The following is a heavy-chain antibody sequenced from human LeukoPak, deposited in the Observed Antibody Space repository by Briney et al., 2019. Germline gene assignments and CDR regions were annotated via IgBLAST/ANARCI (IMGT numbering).Heavy chain of an antibody. CDR3: AAHTRGVDPPSYDY. V-gene: IGHV1-18*01. J-gene: IGHJ4*02. CDR1: GYTFTSYG. CDR2: ISAYNGNT. D-gene: IGHD2-15*01. Sequence: GASVKVSCKASGYTFTSYGISWVRQAPGQGLEWMGWISAYNGNTNYAQKLQGRVTMTTDTSTSTAYMELRSLRSDDTAVYYCAAHTRGVDPPSYDYWGQGTLVTVSS.